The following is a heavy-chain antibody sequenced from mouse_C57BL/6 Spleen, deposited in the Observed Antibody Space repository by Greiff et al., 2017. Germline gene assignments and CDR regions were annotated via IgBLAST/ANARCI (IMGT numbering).Heavy chain of an antibody. CDR2: ISYDGSN. CDR3: ARDTTVAWYYFDY. CDR1: GYSITSGYY. Sequence: EVQLVESGPGLVKPSQSLSLTCSVTGYSITSGYYWNWIRQFPGNKLEWMGYISYDGSNNYNPSLKNRISITRDTSKNQFFLKLNSVTTEDTATYYCARDTTVAWYYFDYWGQGTTLTVSS. D-gene: IGHD1-1*01. V-gene: IGHV3-6*01. J-gene: IGHJ2*01.